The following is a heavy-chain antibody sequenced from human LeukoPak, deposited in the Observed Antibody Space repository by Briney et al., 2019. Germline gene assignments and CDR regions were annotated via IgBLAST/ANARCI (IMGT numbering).Heavy chain of an antibody. J-gene: IGHJ4*02. CDR3: ARLKVRDQQLDHFDS. CDR1: RYSFTSYW. V-gene: IGHV5-51*01. D-gene: IGHD6-13*01. Sequence: GESLKISCKGSRYSFTSYWIGWVRHMPRKDVEGMGFIYPGDSETRYSPSFQGQLTISADKSITTAFLQWSSLRASDTAIYYCARLKVRDQQLDHFDSWGQGTLVTVSS. CDR2: IYPGDSET.